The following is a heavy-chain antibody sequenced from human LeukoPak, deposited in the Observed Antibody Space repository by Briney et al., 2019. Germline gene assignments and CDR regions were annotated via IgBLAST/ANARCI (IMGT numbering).Heavy chain of an antibody. CDR3: DRGTVSGDY. J-gene: IGHJ4*02. CDR2: MNPNSGNT. V-gene: IGHV1-8*01. CDR1: GYTYTSYD. D-gene: IGHD3-10*01. Sequence: ASVNISCKASGYTYTSYDINWMRQANRQGLESMRWMNPNSGNTGYAQKFQGRVTMTRNTSISTAYMELSSLRSEDAAVYYCDRGTVSGDYWGQGSLVSVYS.